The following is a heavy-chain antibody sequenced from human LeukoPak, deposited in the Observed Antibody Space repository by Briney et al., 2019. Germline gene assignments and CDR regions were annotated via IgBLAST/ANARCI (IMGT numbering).Heavy chain of an antibody. Sequence: GGSLRLSCAASGFTFDDYAMHWVRQAPGKGLEWVSLISWDGGSTHYADSVKGRFTISRDNSKNSLYLQTNSLRAEDTALYYCAKDVRGSTSWYGLDYWGQGTLVTVSS. V-gene: IGHV3-43D*03. D-gene: IGHD6-13*01. CDR1: GFTFDDYA. CDR3: AKDVRGSTSWYGLDY. J-gene: IGHJ4*02. CDR2: ISWDGGST.